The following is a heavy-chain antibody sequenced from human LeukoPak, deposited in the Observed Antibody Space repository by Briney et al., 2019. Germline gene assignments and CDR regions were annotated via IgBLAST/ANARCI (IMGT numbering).Heavy chain of an antibody. CDR1: GYTFTSYA. CDR3: AREKQQLGQDYYYGMDV. CDR2: INAGNGNT. D-gene: IGHD6-13*01. J-gene: IGHJ6*04. V-gene: IGHV1-3*01. Sequence: ASVTVSCKASGYTFTSYAMHWVRQAPGQRLEWMGWINAGNGNTKYSQKFQGRVTITRDTSASTAYMELSSLRSEATAVYYCAREKQQLGQDYYYGMDVWGKGTTVTVSS.